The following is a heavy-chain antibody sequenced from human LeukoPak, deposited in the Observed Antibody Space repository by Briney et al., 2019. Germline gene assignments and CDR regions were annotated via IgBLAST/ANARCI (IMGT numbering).Heavy chain of an antibody. CDR3: ARGIEEDIVVVVAATPAGAFDI. CDR2: IIPIFGTA. V-gene: IGHV1-69*06. Sequence: GSSVKVSCKASGGTFSSYAISWVRQAPGQGLEWMGGIIPIFGTANYAQKFQGRVTITADKSTRTAYMELSSLRSEDTAVYYCARGIEEDIVVVVAATPAGAFDIWGQGTMVTVSS. D-gene: IGHD2-15*01. J-gene: IGHJ3*02. CDR1: GGTFSSYA.